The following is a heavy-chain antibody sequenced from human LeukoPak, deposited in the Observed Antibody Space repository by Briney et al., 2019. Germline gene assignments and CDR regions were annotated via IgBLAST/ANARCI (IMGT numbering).Heavy chain of an antibody. D-gene: IGHD6-19*01. Sequence: SETLSLTCAVYGGSFSGYYWSWIRQPPGKGLEWIGEINHSGSTNYNPSLKSRVTISVDTSKNQFSLKLSSVTAAGTAVYYCARDSSGWYSYWGQGTLVTVSS. J-gene: IGHJ4*02. V-gene: IGHV4-34*01. CDR1: GGSFSGYY. CDR3: ARDSSGWYSY. CDR2: INHSGST.